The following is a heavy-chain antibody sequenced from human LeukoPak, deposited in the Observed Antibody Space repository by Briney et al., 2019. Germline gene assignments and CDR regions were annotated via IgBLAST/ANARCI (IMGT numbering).Heavy chain of an antibody. CDR3: AKDLESSSSGWYEEFDP. D-gene: IGHD6-19*01. CDR1: GFTFSSYA. V-gene: IGHV3-23*01. J-gene: IGHJ5*02. Sequence: PGGSLRLSCAASGFTFSSYAMSWVRQAPGKGLEWVSAISGRGGSTYYADSVKGRFTISRDNSKNTLYLQMNSLRAEDTAVYYCAKDLESSSSGWYEEFDPWGQGTLVTVSS. CDR2: ISGRGGST.